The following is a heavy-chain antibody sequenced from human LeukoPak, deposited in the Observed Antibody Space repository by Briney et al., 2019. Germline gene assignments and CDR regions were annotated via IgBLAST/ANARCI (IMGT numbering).Heavy chain of an antibody. CDR2: IYYSGST. CDR1: GGSISSYY. J-gene: IGHJ4*02. V-gene: IGHV4-59*01. CDR3: ARVGSSGWYVPPLYFDY. Sequence: PSETLSLTCTVPGGSISSYYWSWIRQPPGKGLEWIGYIYYSGSTNYNPSLKSRVTISVDTSKNQFSLKLSSATAADTAVYYCARVGSSGWYVPPLYFDYWGQGTLVTVSS. D-gene: IGHD6-19*01.